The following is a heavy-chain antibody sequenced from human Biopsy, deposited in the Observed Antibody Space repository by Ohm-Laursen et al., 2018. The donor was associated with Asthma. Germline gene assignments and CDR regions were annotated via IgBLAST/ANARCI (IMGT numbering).Heavy chain of an antibody. J-gene: IGHJ4*02. CDR3: TTGFWWTFDY. Sequence: SLRLSCTASGFTFSNAWMSWVRQAPGKGLEWVGRIKSKTDGGTADYAAPVKGRFTISRDDSKNTLYLQMNSLKTEDTAVYYCTTGFWWTFDYWGQGTMVTVSS. V-gene: IGHV3-15*01. D-gene: IGHD3-16*01. CDR2: IKSKTDGGTA. CDR1: GFTFSNAW.